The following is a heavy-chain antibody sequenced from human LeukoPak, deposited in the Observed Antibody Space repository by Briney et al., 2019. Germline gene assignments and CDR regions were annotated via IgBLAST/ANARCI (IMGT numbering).Heavy chain of an antibody. V-gene: IGHV3-30*18. CDR1: GFTFSSYG. D-gene: IGHD3-22*01. CDR3: AKKEREYYYDSSGLGY. Sequence: GRSLRLSCAASGFTFSSYGMHWVRQAPGKGLEWVAVLSYDGSNKYYADSVKGRFTISRDNSKNTLYLQMNSLRAEDTAVYYCAKKEREYYYDSSGLGYWGQGTLVTVSS. J-gene: IGHJ4*02. CDR2: LSYDGSNK.